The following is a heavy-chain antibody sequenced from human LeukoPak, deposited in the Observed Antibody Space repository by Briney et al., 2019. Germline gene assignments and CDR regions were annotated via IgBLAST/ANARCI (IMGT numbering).Heavy chain of an antibody. V-gene: IGHV4-59*08. Sequence: SETLSLTCTVSGGSISSYYWSWIRQRPGKGLERVGYIYYSGSTNYNPSLKSRVTISVDTSKNQFSLKLSSVTAADTAVYYCARHEAGGGGGSLWGQGTLVTVSS. J-gene: IGHJ4*02. CDR2: IYYSGST. CDR1: GGSISSYY. CDR3: ARHEAGGGGGSL. D-gene: IGHD2-15*01.